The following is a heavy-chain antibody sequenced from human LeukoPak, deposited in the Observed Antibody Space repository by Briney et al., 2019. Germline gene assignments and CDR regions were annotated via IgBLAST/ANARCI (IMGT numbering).Heavy chain of an antibody. CDR1: GGSFSGYY. CDR3: AKEGMAYGDPFDY. D-gene: IGHD4-17*01. CDR2: INHSGST. V-gene: IGHV4-34*01. Sequence: SETLSLTCAVYGGSFSGYYWSWIRQPPGKGLEWIGEINHSGSTNYNPSLKSRVTISVDTSKNQFSLELSSVTAEDTAVYYCAKEGMAYGDPFDYWGQGTLVTVSS. J-gene: IGHJ4*02.